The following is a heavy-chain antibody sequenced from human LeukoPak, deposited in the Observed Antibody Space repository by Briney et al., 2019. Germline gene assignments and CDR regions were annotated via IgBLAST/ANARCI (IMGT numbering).Heavy chain of an antibody. V-gene: IGHV1-69*13. J-gene: IGHJ4*02. Sequence: SVKVSCKASGYTFTSYGISWVRQAPGHGLEWMGGIIPIFGTANYAQKFQGRVTITADESTSTAYMELSSLRSEDTAVYYCARPGGIAVAGTGFHYWGQGTLVTVSS. CDR2: IIPIFGTA. CDR3: ARPGGIAVAGTGFHY. D-gene: IGHD6-19*01. CDR1: GYTFTSYG.